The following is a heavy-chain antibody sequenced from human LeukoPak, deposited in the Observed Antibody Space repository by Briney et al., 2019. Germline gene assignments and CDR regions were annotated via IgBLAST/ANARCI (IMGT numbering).Heavy chain of an antibody. D-gene: IGHD2-2*02. CDR1: GFSFSTYA. V-gene: IGHV3-23*01. J-gene: IGHJ4*02. Sequence: GGSLRLSCAASGFSFSTYAMTWVRQAPGKGLEWVSGISGSGGTTYYADSVRGRFTVSRDNSKNTLYLQMNSLRAEDTAVYYCAKWAPYCSSTSCYIAYWGQGTLVTVSS. CDR2: ISGSGGTT. CDR3: AKWAPYCSSTSCYIAY.